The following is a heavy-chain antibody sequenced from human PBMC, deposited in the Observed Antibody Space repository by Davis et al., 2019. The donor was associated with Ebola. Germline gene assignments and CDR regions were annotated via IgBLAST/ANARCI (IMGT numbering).Heavy chain of an antibody. V-gene: IGHV4-30-4*08. Sequence: PSETLSLTCTVSGGSISSGGYYWSWIRQHPGKGLEWIGYIYHSGSTYYNPSLKSRVTISVDTSKNQFSLKLSSVTAADTAVYYCAREQAVTVGYCSSTSCYHRGYFDYWGQGTLVTVSS. CDR1: GGSISSGGYY. CDR2: IYHSGST. D-gene: IGHD2-2*01. J-gene: IGHJ4*02. CDR3: AREQAVTVGYCSSTSCYHRGYFDY.